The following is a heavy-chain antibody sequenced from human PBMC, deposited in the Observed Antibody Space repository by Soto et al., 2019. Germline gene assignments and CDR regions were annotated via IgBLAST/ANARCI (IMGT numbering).Heavy chain of an antibody. D-gene: IGHD3-10*01. CDR2: ISYDGSNK. CDR3: ARGNYYGSWGMDV. Sequence: ESGGGVVQPGRSLRLSCAASGFTFSSYAMHWVRQAPGKGLEWVAVISYDGSNKYYADSVKGRFTISRDNSKNTLYLQMNSLRAEDTAVYYCARGNYYGSWGMDVWGQGTTVTVSS. J-gene: IGHJ6*02. CDR1: GFTFSSYA. V-gene: IGHV3-30-3*01.